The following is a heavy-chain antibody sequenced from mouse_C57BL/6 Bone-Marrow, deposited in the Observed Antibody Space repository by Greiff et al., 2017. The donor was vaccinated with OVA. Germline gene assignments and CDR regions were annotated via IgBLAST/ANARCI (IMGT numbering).Heavy chain of an antibody. V-gene: IGHV1-61*01. J-gene: IGHJ4*01. CDR3: ARRRTPLDY. Sequence: QVQLQQPGAELVRPGSSVKLSCKASGYTFTSYWMDWVKQRPGQGLDWIGNIYPSDSETHYNQKFKDKATLTVDKSSSTAYMQLSSLTSEDSAVYYCARRRTPLDYWGQGTSVTVSS. CDR2: IYPSDSET. CDR1: GYTFTSYW.